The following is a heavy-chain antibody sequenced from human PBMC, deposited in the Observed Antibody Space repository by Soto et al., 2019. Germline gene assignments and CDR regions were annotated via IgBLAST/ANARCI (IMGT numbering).Heavy chain of an antibody. Sequence: EVQLLESGGGLVQPGGSLRLSCAASGFTFNSYAMNWVRQAPGKGLEWVSTISDSGGLTYYADSVKGRFTISRDNSKNSLDLQMDSLRADDTAVYYCAKPLRQFLMRGAWFDPWGQGALVTVSS. J-gene: IGHJ5*02. CDR1: GFTFNSYA. CDR3: AKPLRQFLMRGAWFDP. V-gene: IGHV3-23*01. D-gene: IGHD3-3*01. CDR2: ISDSGGLT.